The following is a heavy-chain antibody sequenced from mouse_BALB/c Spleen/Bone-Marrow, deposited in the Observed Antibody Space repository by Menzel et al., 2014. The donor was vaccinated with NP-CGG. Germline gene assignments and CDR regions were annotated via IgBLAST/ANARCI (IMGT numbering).Heavy chain of an antibody. V-gene: IGHV7-1*02. CDR2: SRNKANDYTT. CDR3: ARYTYPGYFDV. D-gene: IGHD5-1*01. J-gene: IGHJ1*01. CDR1: GFTFSDFY. Sequence: DVMLVESGGGLVQPGGSLRLPCATSGFTFSDFYMEWVRQPPGKRLEWIAASRNKANDYTTEYSASVKGRFIVSRDTSQSILYLQMNALRAEDTAIYYCARYTYPGYFDVWGAGTTVTVSS.